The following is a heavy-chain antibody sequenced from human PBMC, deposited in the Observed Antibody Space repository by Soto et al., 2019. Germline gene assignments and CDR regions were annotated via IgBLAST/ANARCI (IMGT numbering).Heavy chain of an antibody. CDR2: IYHSGST. V-gene: IGHV4-4*02. CDR3: ARGPKIAAAEMYYYYGMDV. Sequence: LSLTCAVSGGSISSSNWWSWVRQPPGKGLEWIGEIYHSGSTNYNPSLKSRVTISVGKSKNQFSLKLSSVTAADTAVYYCARGPKIAAAEMYYYYGMDVWGQGTTVTVSS. D-gene: IGHD6-13*01. CDR1: GGSISSSNW. J-gene: IGHJ6*02.